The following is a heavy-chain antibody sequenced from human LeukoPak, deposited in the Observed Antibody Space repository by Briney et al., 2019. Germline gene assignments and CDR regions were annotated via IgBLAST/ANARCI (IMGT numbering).Heavy chain of an antibody. CDR2: IYTSGST. J-gene: IGHJ4*02. V-gene: IGHV4-61*02. Sequence: SQTLSLTCTVSGGSISSGSHYWSWIRQPAGKGLEWIGRIYTSGSTNYNPSLKSRVSISVDTSKNQFSLKLSSVTAADTAVYYCARGRGSGHVLLPFDYWGQGTLVTVSS. D-gene: IGHD6-19*01. CDR1: GGSISSGSHY. CDR3: ARGRGSGHVLLPFDY.